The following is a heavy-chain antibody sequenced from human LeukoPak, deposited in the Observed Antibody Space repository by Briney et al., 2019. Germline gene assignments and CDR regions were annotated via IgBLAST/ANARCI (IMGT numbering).Heavy chain of an antibody. CDR3: ARVGRELNWFDS. V-gene: IGHV4-34*01. J-gene: IGHJ5*01. Sequence: PSETLSLTCAVSGGSFSGYYWTWIRQPPGKGLEWIGEINHSGSTNYNPSLKSRVTISVDTSKNQFSLKLSSVTAADTAVYYCARVGRELNWFDSWGQGTLVTVSS. D-gene: IGHD1-26*01. CDR2: INHSGST. CDR1: GGSFSGYY.